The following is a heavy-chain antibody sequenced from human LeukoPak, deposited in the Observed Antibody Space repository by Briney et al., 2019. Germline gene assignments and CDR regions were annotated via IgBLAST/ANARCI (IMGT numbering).Heavy chain of an antibody. CDR1: GFTFSSYS. V-gene: IGHV3-21*01. J-gene: IGHJ4*02. CDR3: ARDSKAMIVAVTRFDY. D-gene: IGHD3-22*01. CDR2: ISSSSSYI. Sequence: GGSLRLSCSASGFTFSSYSMNWVRQAPGKGLEWVSSISSSSSYIYYADSVKGRFTISRDNAKNSLYLQMNSLRAEDTAVYYCARDSKAMIVAVTRFDYWGQGRLVTVSS.